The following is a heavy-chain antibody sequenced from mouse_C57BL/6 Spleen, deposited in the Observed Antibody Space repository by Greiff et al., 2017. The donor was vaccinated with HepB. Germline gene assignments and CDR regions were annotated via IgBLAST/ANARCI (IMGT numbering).Heavy chain of an antibody. D-gene: IGHD3-2*02. CDR1: GYTFTSYG. V-gene: IGHV1-81*01. J-gene: IGHJ2*01. CDR3: ARENTAQAGDY. CDR2: IYPRSGNT. Sequence: VQGVESGAELARPGASVKLSCKASGYTFTSYGISWVKQRTGQGLEWIGEIYPRSGNTYYNEKFKGKATLTADKSSSTAYMELRSLTSEDSAVYFCARENTAQAGDYWGQGTTLTVSS.